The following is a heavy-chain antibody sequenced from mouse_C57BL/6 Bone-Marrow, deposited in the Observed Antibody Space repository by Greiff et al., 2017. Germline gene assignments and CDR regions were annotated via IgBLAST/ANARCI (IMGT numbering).Heavy chain of an antibody. CDR1: GYTFTSYW. J-gene: IGHJ3*01. Sequence: VQLQQPGAELVRPGTSVKLSCKASGYTFTSYWMHWVKQRPGQGLEWIGVIDPSDSYTNYNQKFKGKATLTVDTSSSTAYMQLSSLTSEDSAVYYCARGVGQGHWGKGTLVTVSA. CDR2: IDPSDSYT. CDR3: ARGVGQGH. V-gene: IGHV1-59*01. D-gene: IGHD3-3*01.